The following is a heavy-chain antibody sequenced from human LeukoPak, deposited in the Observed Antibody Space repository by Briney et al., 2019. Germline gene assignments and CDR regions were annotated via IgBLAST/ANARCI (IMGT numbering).Heavy chain of an antibody. J-gene: IGHJ4*02. D-gene: IGHD6-19*01. CDR2: MNPNSGYT. CDR3: ARVAGSIDY. CDR1: GYSFTTYD. Sequence: ASVKISCNASGYSFTTYDINWGRHATGQGLEWMGWMNPNSGYTGYAQKFQGRVTMTRDTSISTAYMELSSLRSVDTGVYYCARVAGSIDYWGQGTLVTVSS. V-gene: IGHV1-8*02.